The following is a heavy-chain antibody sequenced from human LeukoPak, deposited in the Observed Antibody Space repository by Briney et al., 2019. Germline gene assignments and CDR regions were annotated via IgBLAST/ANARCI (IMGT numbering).Heavy chain of an antibody. CDR3: ARDFGQNDVPSYGMDV. Sequence: PGGSLRLSCAASGFTVSSNYMSWVRQAPGKGLEWVSVIYSGGSTYYADSVKGGFTISRDNSKNTLYLQMNSLRAEDTAVYYCARDFGQNDVPSYGMDVWGQGTTVTVSS. CDR1: GFTVSSNY. D-gene: IGHD1-1*01. V-gene: IGHV3-66*01. J-gene: IGHJ6*02. CDR2: IYSGGST.